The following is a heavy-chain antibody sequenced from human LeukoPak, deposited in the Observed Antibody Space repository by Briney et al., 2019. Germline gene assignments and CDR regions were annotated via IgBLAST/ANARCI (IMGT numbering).Heavy chain of an antibody. V-gene: IGHV4-4*09. D-gene: IGHD1-26*01. CDR3: ARHYSGSYSPFDY. J-gene: IGHJ4*02. Sequence: LSETLSLTCTVSGASISSYYWSWIRRPPGKGLVWIGFIYTSGSTNYNPSLKSRVTISVDTSKNQFTSKNQFSLKLTSVTAADTAVYYCARHYSGSYSPFDYWGQGTLVTVSS. CDR2: IYTSGST. CDR1: GASISSYY.